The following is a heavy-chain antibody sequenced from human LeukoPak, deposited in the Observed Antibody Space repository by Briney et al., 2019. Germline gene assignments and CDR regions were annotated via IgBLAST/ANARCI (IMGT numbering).Heavy chain of an antibody. Sequence: GESLRLSCAASGFTLSNYDMNWVRQAPGKGLEWVSSITPSSRYIYYKASVRGRFTISRDDAKNSLYLEMNSLRAEDTAVYYCARADCSSSTCYLRRSWFDPWGQGTLVTVSS. CDR1: GFTLSNYD. CDR2: ITPSSRYI. J-gene: IGHJ5*02. V-gene: IGHV3-21*01. CDR3: ARADCSSSTCYLRRSWFDP. D-gene: IGHD2-2*01.